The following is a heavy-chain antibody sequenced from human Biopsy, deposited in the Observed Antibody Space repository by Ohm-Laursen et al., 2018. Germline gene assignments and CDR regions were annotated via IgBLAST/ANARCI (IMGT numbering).Heavy chain of an antibody. V-gene: IGHV4-59*01. J-gene: IGHJ5*02. Sequence: PSETLSLTSSVSGGSIISYYWTWNPQPPGKGLVWIGHVYNAGISNYNPSLKSRVTISNDTSKNQFSHQVNSVTAADTAVYYCARTPRDSFWSGSYKRGLWFDPWGQGTLVIVSS. CDR1: GGSIISYY. CDR2: VYNAGIS. CDR3: ARTPRDSFWSGSYKRGLWFDP. D-gene: IGHD3-3*01.